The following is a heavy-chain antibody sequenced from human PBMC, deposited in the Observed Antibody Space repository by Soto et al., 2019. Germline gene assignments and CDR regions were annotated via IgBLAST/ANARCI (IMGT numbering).Heavy chain of an antibody. V-gene: IGHV4-59*01. Sequence: SETLSLTCTVSGGSISSYYWSWIRQPPGKGLEWIGYIYYSGSTNYNPSLKSRVTISVDTSKNQFSLKLSSVTAADTAVYYCARDYRYDILTGRDAFDIWGQGTTVTDSS. J-gene: IGHJ3*02. CDR1: GGSISSYY. D-gene: IGHD3-9*01. CDR3: ARDYRYDILTGRDAFDI. CDR2: IYYSGST.